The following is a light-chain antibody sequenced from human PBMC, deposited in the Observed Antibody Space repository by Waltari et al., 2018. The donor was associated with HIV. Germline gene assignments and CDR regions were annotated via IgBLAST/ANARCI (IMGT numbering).Light chain of an antibody. J-gene: IGLJ1*01. CDR3: ASWDDSLNAFV. V-gene: IGLV1-47*01. CDR2: RNS. Sequence: QSVLTPPPSASATPGQRITISCSGGNSTIESNSVYWYQQLPGTAPKVFIYRNSQRPSGVPDRFSGSKSGTSASLIISGLRSGDEADYYCASWDDSLNAFVFGTGTKVTVL. CDR1: NSTIESNS.